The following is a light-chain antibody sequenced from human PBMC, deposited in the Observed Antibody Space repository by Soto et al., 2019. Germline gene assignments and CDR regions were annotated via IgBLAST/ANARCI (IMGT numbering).Light chain of an antibody. V-gene: IGKV1-27*01. CDR2: AAS. CDR1: QGISNY. J-gene: IGKJ5*01. CDR3: QQSFSITIT. Sequence: IHMTQSTSSLSASVVDRVTITCRASQGISNYLAWYQQKPGKVPKLLIYAASTLQSGVPSRFSGSGYGTDFTLTISSLKHEDFATYLCQQSFSITITFGQGTRLEIK.